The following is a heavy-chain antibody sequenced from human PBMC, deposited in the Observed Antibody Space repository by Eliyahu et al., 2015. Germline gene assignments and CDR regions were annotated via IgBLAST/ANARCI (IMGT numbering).Heavy chain of an antibody. CDR3: ARDYLSEGGDY. Sequence: EVQLVESGGGLVKPGGSLRLXCAASGFAVGXYSMNWVRXAPGKGLEWVSSISSSSSYIYYADSVKGRFTISRDNAKNSLYLQMNSLRAEDTAVYYCARDYLSEGGDYWGQGTLVTVSS. CDR2: ISSSSSYI. J-gene: IGHJ4*02. CDR1: GFAVGXYS. V-gene: IGHV3-21*01. D-gene: IGHD2/OR15-2a*01.